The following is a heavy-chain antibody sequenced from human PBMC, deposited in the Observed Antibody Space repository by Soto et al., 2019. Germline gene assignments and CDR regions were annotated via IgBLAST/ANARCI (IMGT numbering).Heavy chain of an antibody. Sequence: GESLKISCKGSGYSFTSYWIGWVRQMPGKGLEWMGIIYPGDSDTRYSPSFQGQVTISADKSISTAYLQWSSLKASDTAMYYCVRLCARYCCGSSCSNSLPDYWGQGTLVTVSS. J-gene: IGHJ4*02. V-gene: IGHV5-51*01. CDR3: VRLCARYCCGSSCSNSLPDY. CDR1: GYSFTSYW. CDR2: IYPGDSDT. D-gene: IGHD2-15*01.